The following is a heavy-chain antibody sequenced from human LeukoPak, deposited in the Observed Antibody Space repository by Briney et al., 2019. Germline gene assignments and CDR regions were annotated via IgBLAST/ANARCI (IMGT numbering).Heavy chain of an antibody. Sequence: VASVKVSCKASGYTFTSYGISWVRQAPGQGLEWMGWVSGYNENTKYAQKLQDRVTMTTDTSTSTAYMELRSLRFDDTAVYYCARSLYYYDSSGYHYFDFWGQGTLVTVSS. CDR2: VSGYNENT. CDR3: ARSLYYYDSSGYHYFDF. CDR1: GYTFTSYG. V-gene: IGHV1-18*01. J-gene: IGHJ4*02. D-gene: IGHD3-22*01.